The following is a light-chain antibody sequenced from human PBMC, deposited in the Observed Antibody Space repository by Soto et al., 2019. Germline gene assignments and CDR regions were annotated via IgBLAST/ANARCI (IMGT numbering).Light chain of an antibody. V-gene: IGKV3-15*01. J-gene: IGKJ4*01. CDR2: GAS. Sequence: EIVMTQSPATLSVSPGERATLSCRASQSVSSNLAWYQQKPGQAPRLLIYGASTRATGIPARFSGNGSGTEFPLTISSLQSEDFAVYYCQQYNNWPLTFGGGTKVEIK. CDR3: QQYNNWPLT. CDR1: QSVSSN.